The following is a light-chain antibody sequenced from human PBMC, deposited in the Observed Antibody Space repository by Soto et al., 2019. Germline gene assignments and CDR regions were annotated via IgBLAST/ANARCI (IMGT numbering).Light chain of an antibody. J-gene: IGKJ4*01. V-gene: IGKV3-15*01. CDR3: QPYYNWPLT. Sequence: VMRQSPATLSASPGEGATLTCRASQGIGDTLAWYQHKPGQTPKLLIYDTSTRATGVPTRFSGSRSGAEFTLTINSLQSEDFAVYYCQPYYNWPLTFGGGTKVEIK. CDR2: DTS. CDR1: QGIGDT.